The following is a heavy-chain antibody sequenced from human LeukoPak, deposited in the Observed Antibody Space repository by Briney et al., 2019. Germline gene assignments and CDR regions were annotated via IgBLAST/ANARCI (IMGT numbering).Heavy chain of an antibody. V-gene: IGHV1-69*01. CDR3: AREGDGIVVVPAAMKDLDYYYYGMDV. CDR2: IIPIFGTA. CDR1: GGTLSSYA. Sequence: SVKVSCTASGGTLSSYAISWVRQAPGQGLEWMGGIIPIFGTANYAQKFQGRVTITADESTSTAYMELSSLRSEDTAVYYCAREGDGIVVVPAAMKDLDYYYYGMDVWGKGTTVTVSS. D-gene: IGHD2-2*01. J-gene: IGHJ6*04.